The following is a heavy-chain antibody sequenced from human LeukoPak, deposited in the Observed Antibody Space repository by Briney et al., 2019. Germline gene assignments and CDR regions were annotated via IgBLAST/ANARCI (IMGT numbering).Heavy chain of an antibody. CDR1: GFTFSSYW. CDR3: ARGGSMVRGVL. CDR2: MNSGGET. J-gene: IGHJ4*02. V-gene: IGHV3-53*01. Sequence: PGGSPRLSCAASGFTFSSYWMSWVRQAPGKGLEWVSAMNSGGETYYADSVRGRFIISRDKSRNTLYLQMNSLRVDDTAVYYCARGGSMVRGVLWGQGTLVTVSS. D-gene: IGHD3-10*01.